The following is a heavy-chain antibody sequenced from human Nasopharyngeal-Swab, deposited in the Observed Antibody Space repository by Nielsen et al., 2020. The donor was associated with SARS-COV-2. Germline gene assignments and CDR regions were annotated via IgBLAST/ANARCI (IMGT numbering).Heavy chain of an antibody. V-gene: IGHV4-59*01. CDR3: AVILYESSGYWVDY. D-gene: IGHD3-22*01. J-gene: IGHJ4*02. CDR2: IYHTGTT. Sequence: WIRQPPGKGLEWIGYIYHTGTTNYNPSLKSRVIISIDTSKNQFSVKLSSVTAADTAVYYCAVILYESSGYWVDYWGQGTLVTVPS.